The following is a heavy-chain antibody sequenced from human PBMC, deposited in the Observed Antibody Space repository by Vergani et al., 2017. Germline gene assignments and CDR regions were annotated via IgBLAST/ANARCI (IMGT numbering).Heavy chain of an antibody. CDR2: INAGNGNT. Sequence: QVQLVQSGAEVKKPGASVKVSCKASGYTFTSYAMHWVRQAPGQRLEWMGWINAGNGNTKYSQKFQGRVTITRDTSASTAYMERSSLRAEDTAVYYCARGGCSGGSCYYPWGQGTLVTVSS. D-gene: IGHD2-15*01. CDR1: GYTFTSYA. J-gene: IGHJ5*02. V-gene: IGHV1-3*01. CDR3: ARGGCSGGSCYYP.